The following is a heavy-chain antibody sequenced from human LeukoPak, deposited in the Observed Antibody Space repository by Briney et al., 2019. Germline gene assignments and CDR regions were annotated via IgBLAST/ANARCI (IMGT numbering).Heavy chain of an antibody. Sequence: PSETLSLTCAVYGGSLRGYYWSWIRQPPGKGLEWIGEINHSGSTNYNPSLKSRVTISVDTSKNQFSLKLSSVTAADTAVYYCARVFTIFYHKRAFDIWGQGTMVTVSS. V-gene: IGHV4-34*01. J-gene: IGHJ3*02. CDR1: GGSLRGYY. CDR2: INHSGST. D-gene: IGHD3-9*01. CDR3: ARVFTIFYHKRAFDI.